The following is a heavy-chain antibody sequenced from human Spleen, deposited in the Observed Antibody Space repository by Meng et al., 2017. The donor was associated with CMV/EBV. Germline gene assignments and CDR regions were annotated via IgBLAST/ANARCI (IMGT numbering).Heavy chain of an antibody. CDR2: IKSTTDGGTT. J-gene: IGHJ4*02. CDR1: FTNAW. D-gene: IGHD2-2*02. Sequence: FTNAWMNWVRQAPGKGLGLVGRIKSTTDGGTTDYAAPVNGRFTISRDDSKNTLYLQMNSLRDEDTAIYYCAKGVMPCSGSSCYTAFDYWGQGTLVTVSS. CDR3: AKGVMPCSGSSCYTAFDY. V-gene: IGHV3-15*07.